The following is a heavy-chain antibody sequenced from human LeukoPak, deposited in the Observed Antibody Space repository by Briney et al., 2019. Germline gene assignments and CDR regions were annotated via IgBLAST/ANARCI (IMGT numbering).Heavy chain of an antibody. V-gene: IGHV1-2*02. D-gene: IGHD3-3*01. Sequence: ASVKVSCKASGYTFTRYYMHWVRQAPGHRLEWTGWINPNSGGTNYAQKFQGRVTMTRDTSISTAYMELSRLRSDDTAVYYCARDHSNDFWSGSGPLYYMDVWGKGTTVTVSS. J-gene: IGHJ6*03. CDR1: GYTFTRYY. CDR3: ARDHSNDFWSGSGPLYYMDV. CDR2: INPNSGGT.